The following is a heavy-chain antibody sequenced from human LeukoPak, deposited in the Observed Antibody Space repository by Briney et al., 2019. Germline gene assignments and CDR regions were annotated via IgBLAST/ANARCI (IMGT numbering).Heavy chain of an antibody. CDR2: ISAYNGNT. D-gene: IGHD2-2*01. J-gene: IGHJ6*02. CDR1: GYTFTSYG. V-gene: IGHV1-18*01. Sequence: GASVKASCKASGYTFTSYGISWVRQAPGQGLEWMGWISAYNGNTNYAQKLQGRVTMTTDTSTSTAYMELRSLRSDDTAVYYCARRGQPYYYYGMDVWGQGTTVTVSS. CDR3: ARRGQPYYYYGMDV.